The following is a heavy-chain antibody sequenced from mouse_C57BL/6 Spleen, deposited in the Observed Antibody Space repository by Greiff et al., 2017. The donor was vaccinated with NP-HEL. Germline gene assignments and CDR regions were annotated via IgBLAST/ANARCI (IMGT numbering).Heavy chain of an antibody. CDR1: GFTFSDYG. V-gene: IGHV5-15*01. J-gene: IGHJ3*01. CDR2: ISNLAYSI. Sequence: EVKLMESGGGLVQPGGSLKLSCAASGFTFSDYGMAWVRQAPRKGPEWVAFISNLAYSIYYADTVTGRFTISRENAKNTLYLEMSSLRSEDTAMYYCAGLLDGYFAYWGQGTLVTVSA. CDR3: AGLLDGYFAY. D-gene: IGHD2-3*01.